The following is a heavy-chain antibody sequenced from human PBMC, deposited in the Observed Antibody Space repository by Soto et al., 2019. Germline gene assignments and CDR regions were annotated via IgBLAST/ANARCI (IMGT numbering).Heavy chain of an antibody. D-gene: IGHD2-15*01. Sequence: EVQLVQSGGGLAHPGGSLRLSCEASGFIFEDYDMHWVRQLPGKGLQWVSGISWNSGDKDYGDSVKGRFTISRDNAKNSLDLQMSSLRVEDTATYYCVKKSCSHTRCYTGWFFDLWGRGTLVTVYS. J-gene: IGHJ2*01. CDR2: ISWNSGDK. CDR3: VKKSCSHTRCYTGWFFDL. CDR1: GFIFEDYD. V-gene: IGHV3-9*01.